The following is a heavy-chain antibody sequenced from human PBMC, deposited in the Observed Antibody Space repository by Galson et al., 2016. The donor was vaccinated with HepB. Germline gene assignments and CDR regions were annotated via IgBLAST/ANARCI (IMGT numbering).Heavy chain of an antibody. V-gene: IGHV3-23*01. CDR1: GFTFSTYA. CDR2: ISGSSEAI. J-gene: IGHJ4*02. CDR3: ATRLRAPAN. D-gene: IGHD1-26*01. Sequence: SLRLSCAASGFTFSTYAMRWARQAPGKGLEWVSGISGSSEAIYYADSVKSRFTISRDNSKNALYLQMNSLRAEDTAVYYCATRLRAPANWGQGAQVTVSS.